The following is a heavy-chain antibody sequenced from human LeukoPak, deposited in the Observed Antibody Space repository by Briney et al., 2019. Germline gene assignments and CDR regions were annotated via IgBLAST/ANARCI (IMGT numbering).Heavy chain of an antibody. CDR1: GLTFSSYA. D-gene: IGHD6-19*01. V-gene: IGHV3-23*01. Sequence: GGSLRLSCAVSGLTFSSYAMNWVRQPPGKGLEWVSTISGSGGSTYYADSVKGRFTISRDKSKNTLYLQMNSLRAEDTAVYYCAKDRSSGWFYPSFDYWGQGTLVTVSS. J-gene: IGHJ4*02. CDR2: ISGSGGST. CDR3: AKDRSSGWFYPSFDY.